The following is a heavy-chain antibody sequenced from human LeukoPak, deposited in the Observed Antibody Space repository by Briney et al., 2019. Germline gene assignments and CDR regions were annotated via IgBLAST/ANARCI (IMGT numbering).Heavy chain of an antibody. CDR2: ISSSSSYI. CDR1: GFTFSSYS. D-gene: IGHD3-10*01. CDR3: ARDGSGSLDY. Sequence: PGGSLRLSCAASGFTFSSYSMNWVRQAPGKWLEWVSSISSSSSYIYYADSVKGRFTISRDNAKNSLYLQMNSLRAEDTAVYYCARDGSGSLDYWGQGTLVTVSS. J-gene: IGHJ4*02. V-gene: IGHV3-21*01.